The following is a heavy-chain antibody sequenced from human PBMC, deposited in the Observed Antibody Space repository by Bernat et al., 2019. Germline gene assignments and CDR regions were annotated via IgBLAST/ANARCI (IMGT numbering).Heavy chain of an antibody. CDR1: GFTFSNAW. Sequence: EVQLVESGGGLVKPGGSLRLSCAASGFTFSNAWMSWVRQAPGKGLEWVGRIKSKTDGGTTDYAAPVKGRFTISRDDSKNTLYLQMNSLKTEDTAVYYCTPGTITILGVVINHYVRAVWGQGTTVPVSS. V-gene: IGHV3-15*01. D-gene: IGHD3-3*01. CDR2: IKSKTDGGTT. J-gene: IGHJ6*02. CDR3: TPGTITILGVVINHYVRAV.